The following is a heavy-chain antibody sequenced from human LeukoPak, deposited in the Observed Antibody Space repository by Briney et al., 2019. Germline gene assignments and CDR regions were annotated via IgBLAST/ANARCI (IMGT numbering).Heavy chain of an antibody. Sequence: SETLSLTCTVSGGSISSYYWSWIRQPPGKGLEWIGYIYYSGSTNYNPSLKSRVTISVDTSKNQFSLKLSSVTAADTAVYYCASSQDVGATRWGYYYGMDVWGQGTTVTVSS. CDR2: IYYSGST. D-gene: IGHD1-26*01. CDR3: ASSQDVGATRWGYYYGMDV. CDR1: GGSISSYY. J-gene: IGHJ6*02. V-gene: IGHV4-59*08.